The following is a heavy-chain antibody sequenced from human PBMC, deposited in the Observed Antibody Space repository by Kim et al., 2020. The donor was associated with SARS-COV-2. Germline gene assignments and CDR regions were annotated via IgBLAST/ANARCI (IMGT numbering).Heavy chain of an antibody. CDR3: ARVMIVLPGD. D-gene: IGHD3-10*01. Sequence: RTYYADSVKGRFTISRDNSKNTLYLQMNSLRAEDTAVYYCARVMIVLPGDWGQGTLVTVSS. J-gene: IGHJ4*02. V-gene: IGHV3-66*01. CDR2: RT.